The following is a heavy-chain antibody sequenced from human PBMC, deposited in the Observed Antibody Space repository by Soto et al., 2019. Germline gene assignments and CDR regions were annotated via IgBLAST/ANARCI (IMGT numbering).Heavy chain of an antibody. V-gene: IGHV3-30-3*01. CDR2: ISYDGSNK. CDR3: ARGSSSWYYFDY. D-gene: IGHD6-13*01. CDR1: GFTFSSYA. J-gene: IGHJ4*02. Sequence: QVQLVESGGGVVQPGRSLRLSCAASGFTFSSYAMHWVRQAPGKGLEWVAVISYDGSNKYYADSVKGRFTISRDNSKNTLYLQMNSLRAEDTAVYYCARGSSSWYYFDYWGQGNLVTVSS.